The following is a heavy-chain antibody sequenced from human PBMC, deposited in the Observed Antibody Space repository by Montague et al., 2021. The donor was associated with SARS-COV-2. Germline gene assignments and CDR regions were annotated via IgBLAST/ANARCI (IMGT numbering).Heavy chain of an antibody. CDR2: IHHSGST. CDR1: GDSISTDNW. V-gene: IGHV4-4*02. Sequence: SETLSLTCVVSGDSISTDNWWTWIRQPPGKGLEWLGEIHHSGSTNYNPSLKSRVTISVGTSKNQFSLKLSSVTAADTAVYYCARATLGITKIVVVRTAIDHYLDYWGQGNLVTVSS. CDR3: ARATLGITKIVVVRTAIDHYLDY. J-gene: IGHJ4*02. D-gene: IGHD3-22*01.